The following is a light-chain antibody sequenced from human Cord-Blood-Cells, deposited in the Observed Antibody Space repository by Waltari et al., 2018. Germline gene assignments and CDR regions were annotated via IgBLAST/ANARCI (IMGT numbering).Light chain of an antibody. J-gene: IGLJ3*02. V-gene: IGLV1-47*01. Sequence: QSVLTQPPSASGTPGQRVTISCSGSRSNIGRNYVYWYQQLPGTAPKILIQRNNQRPSVVPDRFSGSKSGTSASLAVSGLRSEDEADYYCAAWDDSLSGWVFGGGTKLTVL. CDR3: AAWDDSLSGWV. CDR2: RNN. CDR1: RSNIGRNY.